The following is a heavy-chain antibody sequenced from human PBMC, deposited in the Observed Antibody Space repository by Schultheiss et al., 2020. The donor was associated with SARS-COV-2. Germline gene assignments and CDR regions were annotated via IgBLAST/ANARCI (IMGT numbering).Heavy chain of an antibody. CDR1: GFTFDDYA. CDR2: ISSSGSTI. J-gene: IGHJ4*02. CDR3: ARGGDGYKRTGVLFDY. Sequence: GGSLRLSCAASGFTFDDYAMHWVRQAPGKGLEWVSYISSSGSTIYYADSVKGRFTISRDNAKNSLYLQMNSLRAEDTAVYYCARGGDGYKRTGVLFDYWGQGTLVTVSS. V-gene: IGHV3-11*04. D-gene: IGHD5-24*01.